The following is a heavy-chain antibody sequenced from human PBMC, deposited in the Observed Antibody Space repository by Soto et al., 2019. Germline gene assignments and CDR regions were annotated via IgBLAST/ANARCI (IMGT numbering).Heavy chain of an antibody. Sequence: PRGSLRLSCAASVFTVSSYTMKWVRQAPGKGLEWVASISSSYYIKYADSVKGRFTISRDNAKNSLYLQMNSLRAEDTAVYYCARGDVVVLTATSNFDYWGQGTLVTVSS. CDR1: VFTVSSYT. J-gene: IGHJ4*02. D-gene: IGHD2-21*02. CDR2: ISSSYYI. CDR3: ARGDVVVLTATSNFDY. V-gene: IGHV3-21*01.